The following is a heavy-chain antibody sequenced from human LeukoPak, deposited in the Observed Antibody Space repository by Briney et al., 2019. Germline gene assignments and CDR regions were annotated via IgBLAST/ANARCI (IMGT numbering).Heavy chain of an antibody. Sequence: GGSLRLSCAASGFTFSNYWMHWVRQAPGKGLVWVSRINRDGSSTAYADSVKGRFTISRDNAKNTLYLQMNSLRAEDTALYYCTRDGANYYGMDVWGQGTTVAVSS. V-gene: IGHV3-74*03. D-gene: IGHD3-16*01. CDR2: INRDGSST. J-gene: IGHJ6*02. CDR3: TRDGANYYGMDV. CDR1: GFTFSNYW.